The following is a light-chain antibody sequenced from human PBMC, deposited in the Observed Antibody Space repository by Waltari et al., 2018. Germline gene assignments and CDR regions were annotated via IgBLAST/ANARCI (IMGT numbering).Light chain of an antibody. CDR3: CSYAGETSQWV. Sequence: QSARTHPAPVPGPPGQSLPIPSTGSRRDVGAPNLVSWYHQVPPTAPKLLFYEASKRPGGVSNRFSGAKSGITASLTISGLQGEDEADYYCCSYAGETSQWVFGGGTKVTVL. CDR2: EAS. J-gene: IGLJ3*02. CDR1: RRDVGAPNL. V-gene: IGLV2-23*01.